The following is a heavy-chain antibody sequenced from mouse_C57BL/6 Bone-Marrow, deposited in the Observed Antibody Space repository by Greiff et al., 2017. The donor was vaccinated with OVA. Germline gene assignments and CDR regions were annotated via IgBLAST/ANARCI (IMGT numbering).Heavy chain of an antibody. CDR3: ARKDGSSPLGFAY. V-gene: IGHV1-82*01. Sequence: VQLQQSGPELVKPGASVKISCKASGYAFSSSWMNWVKQRPGKGLEWIGRIYPGDGDTNYNGKFKGKATLTADKSSSTAYMQLSSLTSEDSAVYFCARKDGSSPLGFAYWGQGTLVTVSA. CDR1: GYAFSSSW. J-gene: IGHJ3*01. CDR2: IYPGDGDT. D-gene: IGHD1-1*01.